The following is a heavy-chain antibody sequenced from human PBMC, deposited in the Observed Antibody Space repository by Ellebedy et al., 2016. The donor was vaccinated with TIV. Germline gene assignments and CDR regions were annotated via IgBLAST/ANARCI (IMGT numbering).Heavy chain of an antibody. D-gene: IGHD6-13*01. CDR1: GYTFISYA. Sequence: AASVKVSCKASGYTFISYAMNWVRQAPGQGLEWMGWINTNTGNPTYAQGFTGRFVFSLDTSVSTAYLQISSLRADDTAVYYCARDLEDQLVHYMDVWGKGTTVTVSS. V-gene: IGHV7-4-1*02. J-gene: IGHJ6*03. CDR3: ARDLEDQLVHYMDV. CDR2: INTNTGNP.